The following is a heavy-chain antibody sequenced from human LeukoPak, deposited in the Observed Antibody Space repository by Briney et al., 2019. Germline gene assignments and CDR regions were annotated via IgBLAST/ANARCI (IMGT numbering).Heavy chain of an antibody. CDR3: TRAPHPRCSSSGCYLDY. CDR2: IQAKAYGGAT. D-gene: IGHD2-2*01. Sequence: GRSLRLSCSTSGFTFGDYAMSWVRQAPGKGLEWVGFIQAKAYGGATEYAASVKGRFSISRDDSQSIANLQMNDLKIEDTAVYYCTRAPHPRCSSSGCYLDYWGQGTLVTVSS. J-gene: IGHJ4*02. V-gene: IGHV3-49*04. CDR1: GFTFGDYA.